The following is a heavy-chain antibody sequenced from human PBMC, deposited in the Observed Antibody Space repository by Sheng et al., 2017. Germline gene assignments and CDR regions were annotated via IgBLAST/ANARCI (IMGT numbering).Heavy chain of an antibody. CDR3: ARDRSNWSTGYFDY. V-gene: IGHV3-33*01. CDR1: GFTFSSYG. Sequence: QVQLVESGGGVVQPGRSLRLSCAASGFTFSSYGMHWVRQAPGKGLEWVAVIWYDGSNKYYADSVKGRFTISRDNSKNTLYLQMNSLRAEDTAVYYCARDRSNWSTGYFDYVGPGNPGHRLL. J-gene: IGHJ4*02. D-gene: IGHD1-26*01. CDR2: IWYDGSNK.